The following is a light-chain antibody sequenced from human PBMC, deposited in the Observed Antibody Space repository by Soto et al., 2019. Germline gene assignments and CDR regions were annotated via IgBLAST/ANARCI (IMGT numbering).Light chain of an antibody. V-gene: IGLV2-14*03. Sequence: QSVLNQPASVSGSPGQSITISCTGTSSDVGGYNYVSWYQQHPGKAPKLMIYDVSNRPSGVSNRFSGSKSGNTASLSISGLQAEDEADYYCSSYTSSITLVFGGGTKVTVL. J-gene: IGLJ2*01. CDR3: SSYTSSITLV. CDR2: DVS. CDR1: SSDVGGYNY.